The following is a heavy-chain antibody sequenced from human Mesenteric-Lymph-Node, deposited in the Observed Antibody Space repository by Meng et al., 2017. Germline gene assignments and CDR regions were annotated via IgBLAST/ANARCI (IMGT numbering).Heavy chain of an antibody. CDR2: ISYDGSNK. CDR3: ATLWFGELTNDAFDI. V-gene: IGHV3-30*19. Sequence: GGSLRLSCAASGFTFSSYWMHWVRQAPGKGLEWVAVISYDGSNKYYADSVKGRFTISRDNSKNTLYLQMNSLRAEDTAVYYCATLWFGELTNDAFDIWGQGTMVTVSS. J-gene: IGHJ3*02. CDR1: GFTFSSYW. D-gene: IGHD3-10*01.